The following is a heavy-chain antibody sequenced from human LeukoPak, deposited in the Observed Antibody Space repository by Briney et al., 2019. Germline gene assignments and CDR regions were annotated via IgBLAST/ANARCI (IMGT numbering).Heavy chain of an antibody. Sequence: SEPLSLTCAVSGGSISSGGYSWSWIRQPPGKGLEWIRSIYHSGRTFYNPSLESRVTISVDRSKNQFSLKLSSMAAADTAVYYCASGDTTVVTRFDNWGQGILVTVSS. CDR1: GGSISSGGYS. D-gene: IGHD4-23*01. CDR3: ASGDTTVVTRFDN. CDR2: IYHSGRT. V-gene: IGHV4-30-2*01. J-gene: IGHJ4*02.